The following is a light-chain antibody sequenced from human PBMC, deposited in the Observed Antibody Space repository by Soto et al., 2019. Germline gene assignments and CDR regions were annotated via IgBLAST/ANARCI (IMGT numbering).Light chain of an antibody. Sequence: EIVLTQAPATLSLSPGERATLSCRASQSIGLAIAWYQHKPGQAPRLLIFDASQRATGIPARFRGSGSGTDFTRSISSLEPEDVAVYFCQQRSIWPLTFGGGTKVDIK. J-gene: IGKJ4*01. CDR2: DAS. V-gene: IGKV3-11*01. CDR1: QSIGLA. CDR3: QQRSIWPLT.